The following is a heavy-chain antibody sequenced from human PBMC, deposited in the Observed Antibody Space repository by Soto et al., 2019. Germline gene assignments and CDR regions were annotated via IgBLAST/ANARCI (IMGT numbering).Heavy chain of an antibody. CDR3: AGGSSLCWECFHH. D-gene: IGHD2-2*01. CDR1: GGSISGYY. CDR2: VYNSGST. V-gene: IGHV4-59*01. J-gene: IGHJ1*01. Sequence: SETLSLTCNVSGGSISGYYWSWIRHPPGKGLEYIGHVYNSGSTIHSPSLKSRATISVDTSKNQFSLKLTSVTAADTAVYYCAGGSSLCWECFHHWGQGILVTVSS.